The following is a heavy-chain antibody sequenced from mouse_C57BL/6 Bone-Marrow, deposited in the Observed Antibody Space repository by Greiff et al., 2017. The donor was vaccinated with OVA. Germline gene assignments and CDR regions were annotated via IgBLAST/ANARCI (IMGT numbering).Heavy chain of an antibody. V-gene: IGHV1-26*01. Sequence: EVQLQQSGPELVKPGASVKISCKASGYTFTDYYMNWVKQSHGKSLEWIGDINPNNGGTSYNQKFKGKATLTVDKSSSTAYMELRSLTSEDSAVYYCERSQATHYYAMDYWGQGTSVTVSS. CDR3: ERSQATHYYAMDY. D-gene: IGHD3-2*02. J-gene: IGHJ4*01. CDR2: INPNNGGT. CDR1: GYTFTDYY.